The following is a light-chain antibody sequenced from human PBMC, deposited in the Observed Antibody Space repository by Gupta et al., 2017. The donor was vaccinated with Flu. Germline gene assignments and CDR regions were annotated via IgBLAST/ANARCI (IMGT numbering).Light chain of an antibody. Sequence: LGEMATINCKSSQSVLYSSNNKNYLAWYQQKPGQPPKLLIYGASTRESGVPDRFSGSGSGTDFTLTISSLQAEDVAVYYCQQYYSTSTWTFGQGTKVEIK. J-gene: IGKJ1*01. CDR1: QSVLYSSNNKNY. CDR2: GAS. CDR3: QQYYSTSTWT. V-gene: IGKV4-1*01.